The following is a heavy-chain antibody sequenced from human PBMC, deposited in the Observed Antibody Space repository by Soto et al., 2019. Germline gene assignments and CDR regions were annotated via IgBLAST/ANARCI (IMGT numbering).Heavy chain of an antibody. Sequence: GGSLRLSCAASGFIFKMYWMHWVRQSPGKGLVWISRIYNDGTYSDYADSVRGRFTISRDSVNDTLYLQMNNLRAEDSGLYYCTRGPRPISTGTGAYWGQGTQVTVSS. J-gene: IGHJ4*02. V-gene: IGHV3-74*01. CDR2: IYNDGTYS. CDR1: GFIFKMYW. D-gene: IGHD3-10*01. CDR3: TRGPRPISTGTGAY.